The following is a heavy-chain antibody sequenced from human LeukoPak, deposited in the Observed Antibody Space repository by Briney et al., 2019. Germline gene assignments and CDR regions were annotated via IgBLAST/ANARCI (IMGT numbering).Heavy chain of an antibody. V-gene: IGHV3-64*01. CDR3: AKLSGWAPPDY. CDR1: GFTFSSYA. J-gene: IGHJ4*02. D-gene: IGHD2-15*01. Sequence: PGGSLRLSCAASGFTFSSYAMHWVRQAPGKGLEYVSAISSNGGSTYYANSVKGRFTISRDNSKNTLYLQMNSLRAEDTAVYYCAKLSGWAPPDYWGQGTLVTVSS. CDR2: ISSNGGST.